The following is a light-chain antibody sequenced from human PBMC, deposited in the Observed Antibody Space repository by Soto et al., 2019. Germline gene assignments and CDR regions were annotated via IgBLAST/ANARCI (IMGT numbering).Light chain of an antibody. Sequence: QYALTQPASVSGSPGQSITISCTGTSSDVGGYNYVSWYQQHPGKAPKLMIYDVSNRPSGVSNNFSGSRSGNTASLTISGLQAEDEADYYCSSYTSSSTVVFGGGTKLTVL. CDR1: SSDVGGYNY. J-gene: IGLJ2*01. V-gene: IGLV2-14*01. CDR3: SSYTSSSTVV. CDR2: DVS.